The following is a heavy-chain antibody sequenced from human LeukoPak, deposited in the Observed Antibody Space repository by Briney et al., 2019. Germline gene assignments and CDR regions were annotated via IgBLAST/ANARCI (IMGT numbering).Heavy chain of an antibody. CDR1: GVSISSYY. V-gene: IGHV4-59*01. CDR3: ARVDTASRTNFDY. J-gene: IGHJ4*02. D-gene: IGHD5-18*01. Sequence: PSETLSLTCTVSGVSISSYYWSWLRQPPGKGLEWIGYIYYSGTTNYNPSLKSRVTISVDTSKNQFSLKLSSVTAADTAVYYCARVDTASRTNFDYWGQGTLVTVSS. CDR2: IYYSGTT.